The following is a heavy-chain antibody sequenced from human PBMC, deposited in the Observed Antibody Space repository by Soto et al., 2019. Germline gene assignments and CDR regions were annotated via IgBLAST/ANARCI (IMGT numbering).Heavy chain of an antibody. CDR1: GASISSYY. CDR3: ASFRVTAMNGIDP. CDR2: IYYSGST. V-gene: IGHV4-59*01. D-gene: IGHD3-3*01. J-gene: IGHJ5*02. Sequence: PSETLSLTCIVSGASISSYYYTWIRQPTGKGLEWIGYIYYSGSTNYDPSLKSRVTISVDTSKNQFSLKLSSVTAADTAVYYCASFRVTAMNGIDPLGQRNVLTISS.